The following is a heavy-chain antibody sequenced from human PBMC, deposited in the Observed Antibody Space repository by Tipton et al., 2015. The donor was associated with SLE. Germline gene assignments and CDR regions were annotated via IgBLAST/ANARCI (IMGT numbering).Heavy chain of an antibody. J-gene: IGHJ3*02. V-gene: IGHV4-4*07. Sequence: GLVKPSETLSLTCTVSGGSISSYYWTWVRQPAGRGLEWIGRVYTVGNTNYNPSLESRVSISLDTSKNQFSLKLSSVTAADTAVYYCARAEGSWDAFDIWGQGTMVTVSS. CDR3: ARAEGSWDAFDI. D-gene: IGHD2-15*01. CDR2: VYTVGNT. CDR1: GGSISSYY.